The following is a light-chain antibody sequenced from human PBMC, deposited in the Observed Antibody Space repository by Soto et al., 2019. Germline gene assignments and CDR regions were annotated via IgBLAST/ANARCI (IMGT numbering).Light chain of an antibody. CDR3: AAWDDSLNGVV. CDR1: RSNIGSNS. CDR2: SNT. V-gene: IGLV1-44*01. Sequence: QAVVTQPPSASGTPGQRVTISCSGSRSNIGSNSVHWYQQLPGTAPKLLIYSNTHRPSGVPDRFSGSKSGTSASLAISGLQSEDEADYYCAAWDDSLNGVVFGGGTKLTVL. J-gene: IGLJ2*01.